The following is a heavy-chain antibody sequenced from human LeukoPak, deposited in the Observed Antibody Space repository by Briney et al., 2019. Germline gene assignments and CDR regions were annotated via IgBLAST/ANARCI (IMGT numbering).Heavy chain of an antibody. J-gene: IGHJ4*02. CDR2: ISDIGSI. Sequence: SETLSLACAVYGGSFSGYYWSWIRQPPGKGLEWIAYISDIGSINYNPSLKSRVTISLDTSKNQFSLKLSSVTAADTAVYYCAGHHPRNTVDFWGQGTLVTVSS. CDR1: GGSFSGYY. CDR3: AGHHPRNTVDF. D-gene: IGHD2/OR15-2a*01. V-gene: IGHV4-59*08.